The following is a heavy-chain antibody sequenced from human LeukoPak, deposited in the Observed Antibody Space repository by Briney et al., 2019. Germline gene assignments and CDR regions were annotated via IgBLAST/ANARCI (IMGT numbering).Heavy chain of an antibody. CDR2: IRFDGTTK. V-gene: IGHV3-33*01. Sequence: GGSLRLSCTASGFTFSSYAMHWVRQAPGKGLEWVAVIRFDGTTKYYVDPVKSRFTISRDNSKNALYLQMNSLRAEDTAVYYCARQYYDILTGHYNFPDYWGQGTLVTVSP. D-gene: IGHD3-9*01. CDR3: ARQYYDILTGHYNFPDY. CDR1: GFTFSSYA. J-gene: IGHJ4*02.